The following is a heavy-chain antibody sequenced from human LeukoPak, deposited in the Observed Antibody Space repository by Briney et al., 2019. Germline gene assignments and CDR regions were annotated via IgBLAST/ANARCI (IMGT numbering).Heavy chain of an antibody. CDR3: ARDLTTSDN. Sequence: GGSLRLSCAASGFTFDDYGMSWVRQAPGKGLEWVSGINWSGGRTGYADSLKGRFTISRDNAKNTLYLQMDSLRDEDTALYYCARDLTTSDNWGQGTLVTVSS. J-gene: IGHJ4*02. CDR2: INWSGGRT. V-gene: IGHV3-20*04. D-gene: IGHD1/OR15-1a*01. CDR1: GFTFDDYG.